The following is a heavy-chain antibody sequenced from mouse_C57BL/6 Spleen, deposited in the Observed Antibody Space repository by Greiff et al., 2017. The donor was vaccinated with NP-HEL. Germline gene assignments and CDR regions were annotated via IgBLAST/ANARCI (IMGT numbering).Heavy chain of an antibody. CDR1: GFTFSDYG. CDR2: ISSGSSTI. V-gene: IGHV5-17*01. Sequence: DVHLVESGGGLVKPGGSLKLSCAASGFTFSDYGMHWVRQAPEKGLEWVAYISSGSSTIYYADTVKGRFTISRDNAKNTLFLQMTSLRSEDTAMYYCATISWGYWGQGTTLTVSS. CDR3: ATISWGY. J-gene: IGHJ2*01. D-gene: IGHD4-1*01.